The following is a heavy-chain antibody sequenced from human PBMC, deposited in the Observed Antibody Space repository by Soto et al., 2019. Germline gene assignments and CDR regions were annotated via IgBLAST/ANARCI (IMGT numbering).Heavy chain of an antibody. V-gene: IGHV3-23*01. CDR1: GFTFSIYA. Sequence: LILSCAASGFTFSIYAFNWVRQAPGKLLEWVSGISASGDTTSCADSVKGRFTISRDNSKSTLYLQMNSLRAEDTAVYYCAARTIGSFFDYWGQGTLVTVSS. CDR3: AARTIGSFFDY. D-gene: IGHD1-26*01. J-gene: IGHJ4*02. CDR2: ISASGDTT.